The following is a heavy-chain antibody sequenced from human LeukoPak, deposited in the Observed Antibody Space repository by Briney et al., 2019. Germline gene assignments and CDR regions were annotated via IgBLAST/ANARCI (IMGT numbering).Heavy chain of an antibody. CDR2: ISSSGSTI. CDR3: ARDENYYGSGSYLEIPLDY. J-gene: IGHJ4*02. CDR1: GFTFSSYE. D-gene: IGHD3-10*01. Sequence: PGGSLRLSCAASGFTFSSYEMNWVRQAPGKGLEWVSYISSSGSTIYYADSVKGRFTISRDNAKNSLYLQMSSLRAEDTAVYYCARDENYYGSGSYLEIPLDYWGQGTLVTVSS. V-gene: IGHV3-48*03.